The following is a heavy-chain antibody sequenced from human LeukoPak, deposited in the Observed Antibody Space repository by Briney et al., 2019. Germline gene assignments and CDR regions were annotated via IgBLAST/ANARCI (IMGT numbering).Heavy chain of an antibody. CDR1: GYSFTSYW. CDR3: ARRAITSPYWYFDL. Sequence: GESLKMSCNGSGYSFTSYWISWVRQMPGKGLEWMGIIYPGDSDTRYSPSFQGQVTISADKSISTAYLQWSSLKASDTAMYYCARRAITSPYWYFDLWGRGTLVTVSS. J-gene: IGHJ2*01. D-gene: IGHD2-2*01. V-gene: IGHV5-51*01. CDR2: IYPGDSDT.